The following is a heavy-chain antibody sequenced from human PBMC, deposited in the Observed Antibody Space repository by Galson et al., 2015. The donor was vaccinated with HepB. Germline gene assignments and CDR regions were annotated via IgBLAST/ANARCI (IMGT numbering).Heavy chain of an antibody. J-gene: IGHJ4*02. Sequence: SVKVSCKASGYTFTDYYMHWVRQAPGQGLEWMGWINPNSGGTNYAQKFQGRVTMTRDTSISTAYMELSRLGSDDTAVYYCARLPHYYDNRAIDYWGTLAVGFDHWGQGTLVTVSS. CDR1: GYTFTDYY. CDR3: ARLPHYYDNRAIDYWGTLAVGFDH. D-gene: IGHD3-22*01. CDR2: INPNSGGT. V-gene: IGHV1-2*02.